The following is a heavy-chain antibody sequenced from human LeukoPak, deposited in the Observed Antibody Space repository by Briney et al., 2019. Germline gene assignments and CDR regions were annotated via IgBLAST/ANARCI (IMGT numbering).Heavy chain of an antibody. CDR3: ARGRDYDILHYFDY. CDR2: IYYSGST. D-gene: IGHD3-9*01. J-gene: IGHJ4*02. V-gene: IGHV4-61*01. Sequence: SETLSLTCTVSGGSISSGSYYWSWIRQPPGKGLEWIGYIYYSGSTNYNPSLKSRVTISVDTSKNQFSLKLSSVTAADTTVYYCARGRDYDILHYFDYWGQGTLVTVSS. CDR1: GGSISSGSYY.